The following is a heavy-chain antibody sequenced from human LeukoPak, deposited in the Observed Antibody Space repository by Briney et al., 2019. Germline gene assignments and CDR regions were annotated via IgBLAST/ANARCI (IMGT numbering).Heavy chain of an antibody. D-gene: IGHD2-15*01. CDR2: ISAYNGNT. CDR3: ARDGYYCSGGSCYNWFDP. V-gene: IGHV1-18*01. CDR1: GYTFTSYG. Sequence: ASVKVSCKASGYTFTSYGFSWVRQAPGQGLEWMGWISAYNGNTNYAQKLQGRVTMTTDTSTSTAYMELRSLRSDDTAVYYCARDGYYCSGGSCYNWFDPRGQGTLVTVSS. J-gene: IGHJ5*02.